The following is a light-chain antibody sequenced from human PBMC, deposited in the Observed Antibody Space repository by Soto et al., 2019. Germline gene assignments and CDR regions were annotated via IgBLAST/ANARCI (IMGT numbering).Light chain of an antibody. V-gene: IGKV3-20*01. CDR1: QSISDNY. Sequence: EIVLTHSPGTLSLSPGERATLSCRASQSISDNYLAWYQQKPGQAPRLVIYDASSRATGIPDRFSGSGSGTDFTLTISRLEPEDFAVYYCQQYTRSPLTFGQATKVEIK. CDR2: DAS. J-gene: IGKJ1*01. CDR3: QQYTRSPLT.